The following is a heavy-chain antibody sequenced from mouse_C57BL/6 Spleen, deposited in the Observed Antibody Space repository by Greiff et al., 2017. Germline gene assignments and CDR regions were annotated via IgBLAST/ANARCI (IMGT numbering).Heavy chain of an antibody. V-gene: IGHV1-7*01. D-gene: IGHD1-1*01. CDR1: GYTFTSYW. CDR2: INPSSGYT. Sequence: QVQLKQSGAELAKPGASVKLSCKASGYTFTSYWMHWVKQRPGQGLEWIGYINPSSGYTKYNQKFKDKATLTADKSSSTAYMQLSSLTYEDSAVYYCARSMGSYYYGIDYWGQGTTLTVSS. J-gene: IGHJ2*01. CDR3: ARSMGSYYYGIDY.